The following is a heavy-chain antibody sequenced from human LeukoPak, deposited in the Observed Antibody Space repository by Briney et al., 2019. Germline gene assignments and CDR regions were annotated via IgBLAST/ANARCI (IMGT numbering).Heavy chain of an antibody. CDR1: GFTFRSYE. CDR3: AELGITIFGGF. V-gene: IGHV3-48*03. D-gene: IGHD3-10*02. CDR2: ISSSGSTI. Sequence: GGPLRLPCAASGFTFRSYEMNWVRQAPGKGLEWVSYISSSGSTIYYADSVKGRFTNSRDNAKYSQYMQMNSLNAEETAVDYCAELGITIFGGFWGKGTMVTVSS. J-gene: IGHJ6*04.